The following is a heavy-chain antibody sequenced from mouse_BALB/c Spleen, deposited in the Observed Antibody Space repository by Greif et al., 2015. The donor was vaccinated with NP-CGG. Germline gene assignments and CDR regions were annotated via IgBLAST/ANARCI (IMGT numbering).Heavy chain of an antibody. CDR2: IDPANGNT. V-gene: IGHV14-3*02. J-gene: IGHJ3*01. Sequence: EVQLQQSGAELVKPGASVKLSCTASGFNIKDTYMHWVKQRPEQGLEWIGRIDPANGNTKYDPKFQGKATITADTSSNTAYLQLGSLTSEDTAVYYCARNDGFAYWGQGTLVTVSA. CDR3: ARNDGFAY. D-gene: IGHD2-12*01. CDR1: GFNIKDTY.